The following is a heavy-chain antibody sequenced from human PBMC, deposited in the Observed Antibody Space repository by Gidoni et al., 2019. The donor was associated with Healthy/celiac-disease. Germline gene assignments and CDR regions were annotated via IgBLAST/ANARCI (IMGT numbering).Heavy chain of an antibody. CDR2: ISYDGSNK. V-gene: IGHV3-30*18. D-gene: IGHD6-13*01. CDR3: AKDLMVAAADTYYYGMDV. CDR1: GFTFSSYG. J-gene: IGHJ6*02. Sequence: QVQLVESGGGVVQPGRSLRLSCAASGFTFSSYGMHWVRQAPGKGLGWVAVISYDGSNKYYADSVKGRFTISRDNSKNTLYLQMNSLRAEDTAVYYCAKDLMVAAADTYYYGMDVWGQGTTVTVSS.